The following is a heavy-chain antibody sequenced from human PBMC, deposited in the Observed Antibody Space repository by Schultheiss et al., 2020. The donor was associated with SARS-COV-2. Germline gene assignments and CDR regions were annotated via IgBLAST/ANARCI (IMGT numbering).Heavy chain of an antibody. CDR2: ISGSGGST. J-gene: IGHJ5*02. Sequence: GGSLRLSCAASGFTFSSYAMSWVRQAPGKGLEWVSAISGSGGSTYYADSVKGRFTISRHNSKNTLYLQMNSLRAEDTALYYCAKDSYPVTTFFGTHISHNWFDPWGQGTLVTVSS. CDR3: AKDSYPVTTFFGTHISHNWFDP. V-gene: IGHV3-23*01. CDR1: GFTFSSYA. D-gene: IGHD4-11*01.